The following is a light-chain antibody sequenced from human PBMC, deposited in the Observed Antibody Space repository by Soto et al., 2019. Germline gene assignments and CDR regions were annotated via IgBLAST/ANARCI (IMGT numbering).Light chain of an antibody. CDR3: QHYDGSPPRYT. V-gene: IGKV3-20*01. Sequence: EIVLTQSPATLSLSPGERATLSCRASQSVSSSSLAWYQKKPGQAPRLVISDASSRAAGIPDRFSGSGSGTDFTLAISRLEPEDFAVYYCQHYDGSPPRYTFGQGTKLEIK. CDR2: DAS. CDR1: QSVSSSS. J-gene: IGKJ2*01.